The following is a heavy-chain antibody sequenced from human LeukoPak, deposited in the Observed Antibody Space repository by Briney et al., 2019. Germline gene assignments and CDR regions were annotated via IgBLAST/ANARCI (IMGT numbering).Heavy chain of an antibody. CDR3: ARGYYDNSGYCYAFDI. V-gene: IGHV3-7*04. CDR2: IKQDGSEK. J-gene: IGHJ3*02. D-gene: IGHD3-22*01. Sequence: GGPLRLSCAASGFMFSTYWMTWVSQAPGKGLEWVANIKQDGSEKNYVDSVEGRFTISRDNAKNSLYLQMNSLRAEDTAVYYCARGYYDNSGYCYAFDIWGQGTMVTVSS. CDR1: GFMFSTYW.